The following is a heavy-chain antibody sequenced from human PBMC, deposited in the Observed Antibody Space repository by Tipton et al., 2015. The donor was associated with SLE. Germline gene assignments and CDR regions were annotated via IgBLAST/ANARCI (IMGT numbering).Heavy chain of an antibody. D-gene: IGHD6-25*01. CDR3: ARGVRYSSGQSAFDI. CDR2: ISSSGST. CDR1: GFTFSDYY. Sequence: LRLSCAASGFTFSDYYMSWIRQAPGKGLEWVSYISSSGSTNYNPSLKSRVTISINTSKNQFSLNLSSVTAADTAVYFCARGVRYSSGQSAFDIWGQGTMVSVSS. J-gene: IGHJ3*02. V-gene: IGHV4-34*01.